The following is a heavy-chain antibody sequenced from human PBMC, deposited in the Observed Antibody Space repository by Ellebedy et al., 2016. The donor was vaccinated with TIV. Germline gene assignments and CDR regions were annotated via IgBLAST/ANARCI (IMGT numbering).Heavy chain of an antibody. Sequence: PGGSLRLSCVASGFTFSSFEMTWVRLAPGKGLEWVSYISPSSKTIYYAGSVKGRFTTSRDNAKYSLYLDMDSLRVEDTAIYFCARQTRGSTDWHGGALNWFDPWGQGTQVTVSS. CDR3: ARQTRGSTDWHGGALNWFDP. V-gene: IGHV3-48*03. J-gene: IGHJ5*02. CDR2: ISPSSKTI. D-gene: IGHD3-9*01. CDR1: GFTFSSFE.